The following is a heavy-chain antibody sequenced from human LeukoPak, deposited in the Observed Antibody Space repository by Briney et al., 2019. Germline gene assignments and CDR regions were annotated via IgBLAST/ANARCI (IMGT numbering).Heavy chain of an antibody. Sequence: GRSLRLSCAASGFTFSYYAMHWVRQAPGKGLEWVSAISGSGGSTYYADSVKGRFTISRDNSKNTLYLQMNSLRAEDTSIYFCAKALEQETVIALDSWGQGTLVTVSS. V-gene: IGHV3-23*01. CDR2: ISGSGGST. J-gene: IGHJ4*02. CDR1: GFTFSYYA. CDR3: AKALEQETVIALDS. D-gene: IGHD6-13*01.